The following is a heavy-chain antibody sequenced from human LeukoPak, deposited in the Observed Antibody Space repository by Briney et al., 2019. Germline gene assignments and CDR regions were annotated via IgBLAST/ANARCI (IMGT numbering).Heavy chain of an antibody. V-gene: IGHV3-23*01. CDR2: ISGSDGSA. CDR1: GFTFRGDA. J-gene: IGHJ3*02. Sequence: PGGSLRLSCAASGFTFRGDAMSWVRQAPGKGLESVSAISGSDGSAYCADSLKGRFSITRANSRYTLYLQMNSLRAEDTAVYYCAKDRNYYDSSGYYYDAFDIWGQGTMVTVSS. CDR3: AKDRNYYDSSGYYYDAFDI. D-gene: IGHD3-22*01.